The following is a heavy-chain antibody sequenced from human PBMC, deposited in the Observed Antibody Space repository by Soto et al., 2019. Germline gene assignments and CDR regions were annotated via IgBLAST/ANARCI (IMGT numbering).Heavy chain of an antibody. J-gene: IGHJ4*02. CDR2: IYHSGAT. Sequence: QVQLQESGPGLVKPSGTLSLTCAVSGDSISSSNWWSWVRQAPGKGLEWIVEIYHSGATTYNPSLKSRATISVDPSKNHFSLKLTSVTAADTAVYFCARDLGTGTDFWGRGTLVTVAS. CDR3: ARDLGTGTDF. CDR1: GDSISSSNW. D-gene: IGHD1-1*01. V-gene: IGHV4-4*02.